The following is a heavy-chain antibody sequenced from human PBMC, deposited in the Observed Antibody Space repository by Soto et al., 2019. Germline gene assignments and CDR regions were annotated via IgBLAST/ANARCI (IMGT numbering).Heavy chain of an antibody. D-gene: IGHD3-3*01. CDR2: ISGSDGKT. Sequence: GALRLSSAAPGVSFGSYALSWVRQAPGKGLEWVSTISGSDGKTFYADSVKGRFSISRDTSQSTLYLQMNSLRADDTAMYYCARWSYLDYWGQGTRVTV. J-gene: IGHJ4*02. CDR1: GVSFGSYA. CDR3: ARWSYLDY. V-gene: IGHV3-23*01.